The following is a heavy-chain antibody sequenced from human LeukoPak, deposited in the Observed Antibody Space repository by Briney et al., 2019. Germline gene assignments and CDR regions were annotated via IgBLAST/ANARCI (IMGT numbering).Heavy chain of an antibody. CDR2: IYYSGST. V-gene: IGHV4-31*03. CDR1: GGSISSGGYY. Sequence: SQTLSLTCTVSGGSISSGGYYWSWIRQHPGQGLEWIGYIYYSGSTYYNPSLKSRVTISVDTSKNQFSLKLSSVTAADTAVYYCARDGYDSSGYYPYWGQGTLVTVSS. D-gene: IGHD3-22*01. CDR3: ARDGYDSSGYYPY. J-gene: IGHJ4*02.